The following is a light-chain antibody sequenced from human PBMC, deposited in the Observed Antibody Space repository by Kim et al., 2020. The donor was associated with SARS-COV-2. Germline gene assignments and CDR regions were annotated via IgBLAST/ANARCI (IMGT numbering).Light chain of an antibody. CDR1: QGISSY. J-gene: IGKJ4*01. CDR2: AAS. Sequence: IQLTQSPSSLSASVGDRVTITCRASQGISSYLAWYQQKPGKAPKLLIYAASTLQSGVPSRFSGSGSGTDFTLTISSLQPEDFATYFWQHLSSYPVTVGGGTKVDIK. CDR3: QHLSSYPVT. V-gene: IGKV1-9*01.